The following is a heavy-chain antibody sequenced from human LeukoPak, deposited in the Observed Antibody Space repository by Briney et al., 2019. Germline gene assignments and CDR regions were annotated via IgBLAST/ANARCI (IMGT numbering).Heavy chain of an antibody. V-gene: IGHV1-8*01. Sequence: ASVKVSCKASGYTFTSYDINWVRQATGQGLEWMGWMNPNSGNTGYAQKFQGRVTMTRNTSISTAYMELSSLRSEDTAVYYCAGGSRLGVVTDLHYYYYMDVWGKGTTVTVSS. CDR1: GYTFTSYD. J-gene: IGHJ6*03. D-gene: IGHD3-3*01. CDR3: AGGSRLGVVTDLHYYYYMDV. CDR2: MNPNSGNT.